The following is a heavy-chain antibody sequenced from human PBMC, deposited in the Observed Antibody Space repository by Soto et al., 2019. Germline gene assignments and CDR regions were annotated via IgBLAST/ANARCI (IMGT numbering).Heavy chain of an antibody. Sequence: ASVKVSCKASGYSFTNNDVSWVRQATGQGLEWMGWMNPGSGDTGYAQKFQGRVTMTRDISIATAYMELSSLRSDDTAIYYSARMATVGLLNRVDPWGQGTLGTDSS. V-gene: IGHV1-8*01. CDR1: GYSFTNND. CDR2: MNPGSGDT. CDR3: ARMATVGLLNRVDP. D-gene: IGHD3-10*01. J-gene: IGHJ5*02.